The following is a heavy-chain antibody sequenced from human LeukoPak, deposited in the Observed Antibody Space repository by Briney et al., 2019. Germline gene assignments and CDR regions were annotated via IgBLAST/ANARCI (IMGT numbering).Heavy chain of an antibody. Sequence: SETLSLTCAVYGGSFSGYYWSWIRQPPGKGLEWIGEINHSGSTNYKPSLKSRVTISVDTSKNQFSLKLSSVTAADTAVYYCASTVLRYFDWPSDFQHWGQGTLVTVSS. CDR2: INHSGST. V-gene: IGHV4-34*01. D-gene: IGHD3-9*01. CDR3: ASTVLRYFDWPSDFQH. CDR1: GGSFSGYY. J-gene: IGHJ1*01.